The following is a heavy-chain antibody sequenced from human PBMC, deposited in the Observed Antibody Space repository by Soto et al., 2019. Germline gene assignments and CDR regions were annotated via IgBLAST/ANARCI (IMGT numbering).Heavy chain of an antibody. V-gene: IGHV1-3*01. CDR1: GYTFTSYA. D-gene: IGHD6-19*01. CDR3: ARVVVSSSTPRYNWFDP. J-gene: IGHJ5*02. CDR2: INAGNGNT. Sequence: ASVKVSCKASGYTFTSYAMHWVRQAPGQRLEWMGWINAGNGNTKYSQKFQGRVTITRDTSASTAYMELSSLRSEDTAVYYCARVVVSSSTPRYNWFDPWGQGTLVTVSS.